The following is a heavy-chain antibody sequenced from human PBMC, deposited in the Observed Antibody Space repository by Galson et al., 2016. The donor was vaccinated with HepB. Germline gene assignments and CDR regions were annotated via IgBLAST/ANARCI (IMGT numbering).Heavy chain of an antibody. J-gene: IGHJ4*02. CDR3: ARRGWRNGDYYYVMGAEFNY. CDR1: GFRFSDYN. Sequence: SLRLSCAASGFRFSDYNMNWVRQAPGRGLEWVAYISASSGTIYYADSVKGRFTISRDNANNSLSLQMNSLKASDTAMYYCARRGWRNGDYYYVMGAEFNYWGQGTLVSVSS. D-gene: IGHD3-22*01. V-gene: IGHV3-48*01. CDR2: ISASSGTI.